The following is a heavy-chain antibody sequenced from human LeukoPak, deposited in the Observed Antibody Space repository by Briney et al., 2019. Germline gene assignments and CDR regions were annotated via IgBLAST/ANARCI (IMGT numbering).Heavy chain of an antibody. CDR1: GFPVSSNY. CDR2: IHSGGST. CDR3: ARVYGWYVAGYYFDY. V-gene: IGHV3-53*01. J-gene: IGHJ4*02. Sequence: PGGSLRLSCAASGFPVSSNYMSWVRQAPGKGLEWVSVIHSGGSTDYADSVKGRFTISRDNSKNTLYLQMNSLRAEDTAVYYCARVYGWYVAGYYFDYWGQGTLVTVSS. D-gene: IGHD6-19*01.